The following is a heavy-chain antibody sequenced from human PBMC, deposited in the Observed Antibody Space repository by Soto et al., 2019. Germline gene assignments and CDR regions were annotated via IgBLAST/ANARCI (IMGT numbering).Heavy chain of an antibody. CDR2: IYYSGST. J-gene: IGHJ3*02. D-gene: IGHD3-22*01. Sequence: QLQLQESGPGLVKPSETLSLTCTVSGGSISSSSYYWGWIRQPPGKGLEWIGSIYYSGSTYYNPSLKSRVIISVDTSKNQFSLKLSSVTAADTAVYYCARHHYYDSSGYSDAFDIWGQGTMVTVSS. CDR1: GGSISSSSYY. V-gene: IGHV4-39*01. CDR3: ARHHYYDSSGYSDAFDI.